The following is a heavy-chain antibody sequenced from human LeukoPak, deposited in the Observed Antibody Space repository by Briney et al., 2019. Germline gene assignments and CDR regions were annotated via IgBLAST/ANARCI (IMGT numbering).Heavy chain of an antibody. CDR3: ARTGKTDGYYYYGMDV. V-gene: IGHV1-8*01. CDR1: GYTFTSYD. D-gene: IGHD5-24*01. CDR2: MNPNSGNT. J-gene: IGHJ6*02. Sequence: ASVKVSCKASGYTFTSYDINWVRQATGQGPEWMGWMNPNSGNTGYAQKFQGRVTMTRNTSISTAYMELSSLRSEDTAVYYCARTGKTDGYYYYGMDVWGQGTTVTVSS.